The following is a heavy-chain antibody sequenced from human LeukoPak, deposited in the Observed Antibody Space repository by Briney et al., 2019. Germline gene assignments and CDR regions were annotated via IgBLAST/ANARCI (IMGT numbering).Heavy chain of an antibody. CDR1: GGSIRSEDHY. Sequence: PSETLSLTCSVSGGSIRSEDHYSGWVRQPPGKGLEYIGYISHSGSTYYKPSLKSRLTVSIDTAKNQFSLRLTSMTTADTAVYYCVREGISLWFGEFLVSNWFDSWGQGSLVIVSS. V-gene: IGHV4-30-4*01. J-gene: IGHJ5*01. CDR3: VREGISLWFGEFLVSNWFDS. D-gene: IGHD3-10*01. CDR2: ISHSGST.